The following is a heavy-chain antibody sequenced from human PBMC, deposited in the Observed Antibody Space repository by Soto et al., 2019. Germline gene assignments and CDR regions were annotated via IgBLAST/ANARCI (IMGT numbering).Heavy chain of an antibody. D-gene: IGHD3-22*01. CDR3: AREGYSSGYYYYCGMDV. CDR1: GGSISSYY. CDR2: IYYSGST. V-gene: IGHV4-59*01. J-gene: IGHJ6*02. Sequence: SETLSLTCPVSGGSISSYYLSWIRQPPGKGLEWIGYIYYSGSTNYNPSLKSRVTISVDTSKNQFSLKLSSVTAADTAVYYCAREGYSSGYYYYCGMDVWGQGTTVTVSS.